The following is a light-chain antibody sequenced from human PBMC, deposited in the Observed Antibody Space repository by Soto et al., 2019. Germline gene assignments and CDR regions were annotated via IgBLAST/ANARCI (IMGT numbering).Light chain of an antibody. CDR2: DAS. CDR1: QSVSSY. J-gene: IGKJ5*01. V-gene: IGKV3-11*01. Sequence: EIVFTQSPATLSFSPGERATLSFRASQSVSSYLAWYEQKPGQPPRLLIYDASNRATGIPARFSGSGSGTDFTLTISRLEPEDFAVYYCQQRSNWPITFGQGTRLEIK. CDR3: QQRSNWPIT.